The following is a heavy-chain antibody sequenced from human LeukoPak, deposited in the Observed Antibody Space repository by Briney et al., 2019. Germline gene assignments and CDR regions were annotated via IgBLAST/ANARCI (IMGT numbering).Heavy chain of an antibody. V-gene: IGHV3-13*01. CDR3: AKDPYQTYREYGSARPDY. J-gene: IGHJ4*02. Sequence: GGSLRLSCAASGFPFSSYDMHWVRQATGKGLEWVSAIGTAGDTYYPGSVKGRFTISRENAKNTLYLQMNSLRAEDTAVYYCAKDPYQTYREYGSARPDYWGQGTLVTVSS. D-gene: IGHD3-10*01. CDR2: IGTAGDT. CDR1: GFPFSSYD.